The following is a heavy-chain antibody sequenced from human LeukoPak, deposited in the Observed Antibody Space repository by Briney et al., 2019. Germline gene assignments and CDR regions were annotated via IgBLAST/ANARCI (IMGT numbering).Heavy chain of an antibody. V-gene: IGHV4-59*01. J-gene: IGHJ5*02. Sequence: PSETLSLTCTVSGGSINSYYWSWIRQPPGKGLEWIGYIYYSGSTSYNPSLKSRVTISVDTSKNQFSLKLSSVTAADTAVYYCVQAAAGDRSWIDPWGQGTLVIVSS. D-gene: IGHD6-13*01. CDR3: VQAAAGDRSWIDP. CDR1: GGSINSYY. CDR2: IYYSGST.